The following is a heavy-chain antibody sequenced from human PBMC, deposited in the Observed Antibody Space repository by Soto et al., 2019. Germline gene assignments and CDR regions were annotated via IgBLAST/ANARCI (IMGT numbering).Heavy chain of an antibody. CDR3: ARDKITGLFDY. J-gene: IGHJ4*02. Sequence: PSETLSLTYDVYGGSFSGYYWTWIRQPPGTGLEWIGEINHSGSTNYNPSLKSRVTISVDTSKNQFSLKLTSVTAADTAVYYCARDKITGLFDYWGQGTLVTVS. CDR2: INHSGST. D-gene: IGHD2-8*02. CDR1: GGSFSGYY. V-gene: IGHV4-34*01.